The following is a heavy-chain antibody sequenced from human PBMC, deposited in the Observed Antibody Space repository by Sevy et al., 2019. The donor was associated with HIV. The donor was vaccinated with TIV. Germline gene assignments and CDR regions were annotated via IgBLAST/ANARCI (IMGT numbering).Heavy chain of an antibody. CDR2: ISAYNRNT. Sequence: DAVKVSCKASGYTFTSYGISWVGQAPGQGLEWMGWISAYNRNTNYAQKLQGRVTMITDISTSTAYMELRSLRSDDTAVYCCTRERYYYDSSGQGDYYYGMDVWGQGTMVLVSS. CDR1: GYTFTSYG. D-gene: IGHD3-22*01. V-gene: IGHV1-18*04. CDR3: TRERYYYDSSGQGDYYYGMDV. J-gene: IGHJ6*02.